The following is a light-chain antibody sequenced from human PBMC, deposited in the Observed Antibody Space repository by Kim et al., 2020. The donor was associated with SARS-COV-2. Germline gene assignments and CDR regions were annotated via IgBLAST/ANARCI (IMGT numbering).Light chain of an antibody. CDR1: QDISNS. CDR2: DAS. J-gene: IGKJ2*01. Sequence: DIQMTQSPSSLSASVGDRVTITCQASQDISNSLSWYQQKEGKAPKVLIYDASNLKRGVPLRFSGSGSGTDFTFTISSLQPEDIATYYCHQYDNLPPTFGQGTKLQI. CDR3: HQYDNLPPT. V-gene: IGKV1-33*01.